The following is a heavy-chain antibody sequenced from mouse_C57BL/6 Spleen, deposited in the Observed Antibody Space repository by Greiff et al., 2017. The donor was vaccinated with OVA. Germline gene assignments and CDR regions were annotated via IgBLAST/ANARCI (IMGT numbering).Heavy chain of an antibody. CDR2: IDPENGDT. D-gene: IGHD3-2*02. Sequence: EVQLQQSGAELVRPGASVKLSCTASGFNIKDDYMHWVKQRPEQGLEWIGWIDPENGDTEYASKFQGKATITADTSSNTAYLQLSSLTSEDTAVYYCTPFRAQAKAYYFDYWGQGTTLTVSS. CDR1: GFNIKDDY. CDR3: TPFRAQAKAYYFDY. V-gene: IGHV14-4*01. J-gene: IGHJ2*01.